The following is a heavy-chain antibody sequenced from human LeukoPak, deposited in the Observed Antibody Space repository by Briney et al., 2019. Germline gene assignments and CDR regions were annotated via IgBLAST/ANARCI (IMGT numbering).Heavy chain of an antibody. CDR2: IYSGGST. J-gene: IGHJ3*02. CDR3: ARIINSGSRYDAFDI. D-gene: IGHD1-26*01. Sequence: PGGSLRLSCAASGFTVSSNYKSWVRQAPGKGLEWVSVIYSGGSTYYADSVKGRFTISRDNSKNTLYLQMNSLRAEDTAVYYCARIINSGSRYDAFDIWGQGTMVTVSS. V-gene: IGHV3-66*01. CDR1: GFTVSSNY.